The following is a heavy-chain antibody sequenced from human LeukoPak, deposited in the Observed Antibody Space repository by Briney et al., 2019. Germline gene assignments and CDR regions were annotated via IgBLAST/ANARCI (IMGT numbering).Heavy chain of an antibody. CDR3: ARGDILTGYSSYDAFDI. CDR2: IYYSGST. Sequence: PSETLSLTCTVSGGSISSYYWSRIWQPPGKGLEWIGYIYYSGSTNYNPSLKSRVTISVDTSKNQFSLKLSSVTAADTAVYYCARGDILTGYSSYDAFDIWGQGTMVTVSS. D-gene: IGHD3-9*01. V-gene: IGHV4-59*01. CDR1: GGSISSYY. J-gene: IGHJ3*02.